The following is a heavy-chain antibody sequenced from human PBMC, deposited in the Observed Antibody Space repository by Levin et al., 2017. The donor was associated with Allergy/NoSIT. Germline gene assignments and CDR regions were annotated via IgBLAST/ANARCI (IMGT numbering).Heavy chain of an antibody. V-gene: IGHV3-23*01. CDR1: GFTISEYA. CDR3: AKKQGGTSGFSFDV. D-gene: IGHD1-1*01. CDR2: ITGGGFNT. J-gene: IGHJ3*01. Sequence: GGFLRLSCAVSGFTISEYAMAWVRQAPGKGLEWVSVITGGGFNTYYGDSVKGRFTVSRDDSKDTLYLDLNSLRAEDTAVYYCAKKQGGTSGFSFDVWGQGTMVTVSS.